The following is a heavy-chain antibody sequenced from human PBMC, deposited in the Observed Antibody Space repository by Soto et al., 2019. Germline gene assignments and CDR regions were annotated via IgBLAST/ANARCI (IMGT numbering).Heavy chain of an antibody. J-gene: IGHJ4*02. CDR3: RTNAIHKYFDW. CDR2: INHSVST. CDR1: GGSFSGYY. Sequence: SETLSLTCAVYGGSFSGYYWSWIRQPPGKGLEWIGEINHSVSTNYNPSLKSRVTISVDTSKNQFSLKLSSVTAADTAVYYCRTNAIHKYFDWWGQGTLVTVSS. V-gene: IGHV4-34*01. D-gene: IGHD5-18*01.